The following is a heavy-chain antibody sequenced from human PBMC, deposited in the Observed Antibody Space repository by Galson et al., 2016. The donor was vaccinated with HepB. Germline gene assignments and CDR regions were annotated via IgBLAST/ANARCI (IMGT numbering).Heavy chain of an antibody. CDR3: AKEYQWLAFDY. CDR2: ISDTGSHT. D-gene: IGHD6-19*01. J-gene: IGHJ4*02. V-gene: IGHV3-23*01. Sequence: SLRLSCAASGFTFSNYAMSWVRQAPGKGLEWVSDISDTGSHTYYAGSVKGRFTISRDNSKNTLYLQMNSLRAEDSAIYYCAKEYQWLAFDYWGQGTLVTVSS. CDR1: GFTFSNYA.